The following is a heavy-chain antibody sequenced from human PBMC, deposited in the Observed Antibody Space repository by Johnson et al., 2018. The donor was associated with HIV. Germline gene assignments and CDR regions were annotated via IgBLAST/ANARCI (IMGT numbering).Heavy chain of an antibody. Sequence: VQLVESGGGLIQPGGSLRLSCAASGFTVSSNYMSWVRQAPGKGLEWVGRTRKKVNSYTTEYAASVKGRFTVSRDDSKNSVYLQMNSLTPEDTAVYYCARGCGSRSGSPCYDPFDIWGQGTMVTVSS. V-gene: IGHV3-72*01. J-gene: IGHJ3*02. CDR3: ARGCGSRSGSPCYDPFDI. CDR1: GFTVSSNY. D-gene: IGHD1-26*01. CDR2: TRKKVNSYTT.